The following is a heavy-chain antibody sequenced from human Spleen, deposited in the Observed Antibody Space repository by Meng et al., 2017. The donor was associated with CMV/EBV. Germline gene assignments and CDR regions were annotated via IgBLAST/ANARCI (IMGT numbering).Heavy chain of an antibody. CDR2: IRYDGGNK. Sequence: LSLTCAASGFSFINYGMHWVRQAPGKGLEWVAFIRYDGGNKYCADSVKGRFTISRDSSKNTVYLQMNSLRPVDTAVYYCAKDSSSWYSPASDWGQGTLVTVSS. J-gene: IGHJ4*02. D-gene: IGHD6-13*01. V-gene: IGHV3-30*02. CDR1: GFSFINYG. CDR3: AKDSSSWYSPASD.